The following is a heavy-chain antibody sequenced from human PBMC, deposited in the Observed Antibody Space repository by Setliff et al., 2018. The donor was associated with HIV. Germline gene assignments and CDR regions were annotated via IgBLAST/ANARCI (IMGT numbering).Heavy chain of an antibody. V-gene: IGHV1-18*01. CDR3: ARDDDVIRVVVGGDY. J-gene: IGHJ4*02. CDR1: GYSFISHD. CDR2: ISIYNGNV. Sequence: ASVKVSCKASGYSFISHDINWVRQAPGQGLEWMGRISIYNGNVNTAPKFQGRVTMTTDTSTNTAYLELRSLRSDDTAVYYCARDDDVIRVVVGGDYWGQGALVTVSS. D-gene: IGHD3-22*01.